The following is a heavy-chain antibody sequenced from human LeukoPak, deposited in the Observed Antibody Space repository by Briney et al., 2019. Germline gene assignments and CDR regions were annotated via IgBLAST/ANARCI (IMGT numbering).Heavy chain of an antibody. CDR2: ISSSSSYI. J-gene: IGHJ3*02. D-gene: IGHD3-3*01. V-gene: IGHV3-21*01. Sequence: PGGSLRLSCAASGFTFSSYSMNWVRQAPGKGLEWVSSISSSSSYIYYADSVKGRFTISRDNAKNSLYLQMNSLRAEDTAVYYCARDRSDYYPDAFDIWGQGTMVTVSS. CDR3: ARDRSDYYPDAFDI. CDR1: GFTFSSYS.